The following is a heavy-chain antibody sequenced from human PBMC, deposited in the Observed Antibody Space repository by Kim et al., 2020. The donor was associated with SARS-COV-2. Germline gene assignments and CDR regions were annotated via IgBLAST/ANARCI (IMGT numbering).Heavy chain of an antibody. V-gene: IGHV3-21*01. Sequence: GGSLRLSCAASGFTFSTYSMNWVRQAPGKGLEWVSSINSNSTYIYYADSVKGRFTISRDNAKKSLYLQLNTLRAEDTAVYYCAKDPPPVSHYYFYYVMGV. CDR2: INSNSTYI. CDR3: AKDPPPVSHYYFYYVMGV. CDR1: GFTFSTYS. J-gene: IGHJ6*01.